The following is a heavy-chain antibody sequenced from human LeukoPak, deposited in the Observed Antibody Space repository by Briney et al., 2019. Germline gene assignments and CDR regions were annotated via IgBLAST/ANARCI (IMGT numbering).Heavy chain of an antibody. V-gene: IGHV1-58*02. D-gene: IGHD1-26*01. CDR3: AAVGGVEATKSTFDI. CDR2: IVVGSGNT. CDR1: GFTFIPSA. Sequence: SVKVSCKASGFTFIPSAMEWVRQARGQRLEWIGWIVVGSGNTNYAQKFQERVTITRDMSTNTAYMELSSLRSEDTAVYYCAAVGGVEATKSTFDIWGQGTIITVSS. J-gene: IGHJ3*02.